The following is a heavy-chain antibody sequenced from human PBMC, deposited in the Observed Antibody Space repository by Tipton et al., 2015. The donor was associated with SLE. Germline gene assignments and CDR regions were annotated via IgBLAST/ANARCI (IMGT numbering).Heavy chain of an antibody. CDR2: IYYSGGT. Sequence: LRLSCTVSGGSISSYYWSWIRQPPGKGLEWIGYIYYSGGTNYNPSLKSRVTISVDTSKNQFSLYLSSVTAAATAVYYCARETTGDSYYCYGMDLWGQGTTVPVSS. CDR3: ARETTGDSYYCYGMDL. CDR1: GGSISSYY. J-gene: IGHJ6*02. D-gene: IGHD7-27*01. V-gene: IGHV4-59*01.